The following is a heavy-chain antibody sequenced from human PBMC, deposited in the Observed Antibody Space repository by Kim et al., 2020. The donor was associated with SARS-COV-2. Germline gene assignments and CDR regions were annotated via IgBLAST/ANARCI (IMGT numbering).Heavy chain of an antibody. Sequence: SQTLSLTCVISGDSVSTNSATWNWIRQSPSRGLEWLGRTYYRSKWYDDYAISVQGRINIKPDTSMNQFSLQLTSVTPEDTAVYFCAREKDTTGRFSDVGAFDIWGQGTMVTVSS. D-gene: IGHD1-1*01. CDR3: AREKDTTGRFSDVGAFDI. CDR2: TYYRSKWYD. V-gene: IGHV6-1*01. J-gene: IGHJ3*02. CDR1: GDSVSTNSAT.